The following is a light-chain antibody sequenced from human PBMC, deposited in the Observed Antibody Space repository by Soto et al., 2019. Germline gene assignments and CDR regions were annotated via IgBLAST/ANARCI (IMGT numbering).Light chain of an antibody. CDR1: QSVSSSY. V-gene: IGKV3-20*01. J-gene: IGKJ2*01. CDR3: QQYGSSPET. Sequence: EIVLTQSPGTLSLSPGERATLSCRASQSVSSSYLAWYQQKPGQAPRLLIYGASSRATGIPDRFSGSGSGTAFTLTISSLEPADFAVYYCQQYGSSPETFGQGTKLEIK. CDR2: GAS.